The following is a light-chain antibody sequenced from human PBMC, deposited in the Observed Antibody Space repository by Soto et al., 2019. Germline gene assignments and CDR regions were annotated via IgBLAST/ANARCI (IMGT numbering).Light chain of an antibody. V-gene: IGKV3-11*01. CDR2: DAS. CDR1: QSVSNY. Sequence: EIVMTQSPATLSLSPGERATLSCRASQSVSNYLAWYQQRPGQAPRLLIYDASIRATGVPPRFSGSGSGTDFTLTIASLEPEDFAVYYCQQRSRTFGGGTRVDI. CDR3: QQRSRT. J-gene: IGKJ4*01.